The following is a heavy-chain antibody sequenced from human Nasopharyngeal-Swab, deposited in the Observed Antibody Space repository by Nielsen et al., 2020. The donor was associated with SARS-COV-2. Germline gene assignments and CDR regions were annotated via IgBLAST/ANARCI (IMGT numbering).Heavy chain of an antibody. D-gene: IGHD3-22*01. V-gene: IGHV3-13*01. J-gene: IGHJ6*02. Sequence: GESLKISCAASGFTFSSYDMHWVRQATGKGLEWVSAIGTAGYTYYPGSVKGRFTISRENAKNSLYLQMNSLRAGDTAVYYCARGYYYDSSSYRPRGMDVWGQGTTVTVSS. CDR1: GFTFSSYD. CDR3: ARGYYYDSSSYRPRGMDV. CDR2: IGTAGYT.